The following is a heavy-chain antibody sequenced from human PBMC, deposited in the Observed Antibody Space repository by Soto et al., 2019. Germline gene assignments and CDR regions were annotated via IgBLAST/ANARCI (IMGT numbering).Heavy chain of an antibody. J-gene: IGHJ4*02. CDR2: IYYSGNT. V-gene: IGHV4-39*01. CDR1: GDYITNAAYY. CDR3: ARVYGSGSYYFDY. D-gene: IGHD3-10*01. Sequence: SETQSVTSPVSGDYITNAAYYWGWIRQPPGKGLECIGIIYYSGNTYYSPSLKSRVTMSVDTSKNQFSLKLSSVSAADTSMYYCARVYGSGSYYFDYWGQGTLVTVSS.